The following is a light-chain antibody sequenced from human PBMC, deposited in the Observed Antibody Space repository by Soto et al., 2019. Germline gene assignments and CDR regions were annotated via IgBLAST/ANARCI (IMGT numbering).Light chain of an antibody. CDR1: QSISSW. V-gene: IGKV1-5*03. CDR3: QQYNSYSGT. Sequence: IQMTQSPSTLSASVGDRVTITCRASQSISSWLAWYQQKPGKAPKLLIYKASSLESGVPSRFIGSGSGTEFTLTISSLQPDDFATYYCQQYNSYSGTFGQGKKVEIK. CDR2: KAS. J-gene: IGKJ1*01.